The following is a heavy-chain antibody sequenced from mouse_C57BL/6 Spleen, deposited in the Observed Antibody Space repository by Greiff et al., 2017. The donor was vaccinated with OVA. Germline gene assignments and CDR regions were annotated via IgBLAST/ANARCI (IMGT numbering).Heavy chain of an antibody. CDR2: IDPSDSYT. CDR3: ARYYYGSSYDNYAMDY. J-gene: IGHJ4*01. Sequence: QVQLKEPGAELVMPGASVKLSCKASGYTFTSYWMHWVKQRPGQGLEWIGEIDPSDSYTNYNQKFKGKSTLTVDKSSSTAYMQLSSLTSEDSAVYYCARYYYGSSYDNYAMDYWGQGTSVTVSS. V-gene: IGHV1-69*01. D-gene: IGHD1-1*01. CDR1: GYTFTSYW.